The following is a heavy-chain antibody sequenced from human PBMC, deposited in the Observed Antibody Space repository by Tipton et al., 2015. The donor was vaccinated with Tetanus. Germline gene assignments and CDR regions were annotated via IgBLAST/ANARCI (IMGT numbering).Heavy chain of an antibody. CDR1: GFVFSSYI. Sequence: GSLRLSCEVPGFVFSSYIMNWVRQAPGKGLEWVSSISSTSSYIYYADSLTGRITISRDNAKNSLYLQMNSLRAEDTAVYYCASGSALDYWGQGTLVAVSS. CDR3: ASGSALDY. V-gene: IGHV3-21*01. J-gene: IGHJ4*02. CDR2: ISSTSSYI. D-gene: IGHD6-25*01.